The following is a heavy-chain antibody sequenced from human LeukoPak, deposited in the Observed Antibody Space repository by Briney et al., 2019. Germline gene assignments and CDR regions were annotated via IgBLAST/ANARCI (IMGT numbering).Heavy chain of an antibody. D-gene: IGHD5-18*01. Sequence: PGRSLRLSCAASGFTFSSYGMHWVRQAPGKGLEWVAVILYDGSNKYYADSVKGRFTISRDNSKNTLYLQMNSLRAEDTAVYYCAKEGYTSAYYFDYWGQGTLVTVSS. CDR1: GFTFSSYG. V-gene: IGHV3-30*18. CDR3: AKEGYTSAYYFDY. J-gene: IGHJ4*02. CDR2: ILYDGSNK.